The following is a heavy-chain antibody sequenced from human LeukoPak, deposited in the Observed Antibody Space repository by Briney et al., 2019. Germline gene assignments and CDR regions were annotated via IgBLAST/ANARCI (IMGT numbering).Heavy chain of an antibody. J-gene: IGHJ4*02. V-gene: IGHV1-46*01. Sequence: GASVKVSCKASGYTFTSYYMHWVRQAPGQGLEWMGIINPRGGSTNYAQKFQGRVTITADKSTSTAYMELSSLRSEDTAVYYCARVGPYFDYWGQGTLVTVSS. CDR2: INPRGGST. CDR3: ARVGPYFDY. CDR1: GYTFTSYY.